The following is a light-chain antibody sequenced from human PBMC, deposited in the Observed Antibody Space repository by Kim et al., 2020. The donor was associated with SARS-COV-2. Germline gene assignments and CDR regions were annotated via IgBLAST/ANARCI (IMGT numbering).Light chain of an antibody. CDR2: GAS. V-gene: IGKV3-15*01. Sequence: EIVMTQSPATLSVSPGERATLSCRASQSVSSNLAWYQQKPGQAPRLLIYGASTRATGIPARFSGSGSGTEFTLTISSLQSEDFAVYYCQQYNIAYTFGQGTKLQIK. CDR1: QSVSSN. CDR3: QQYNIAYT. J-gene: IGKJ2*01.